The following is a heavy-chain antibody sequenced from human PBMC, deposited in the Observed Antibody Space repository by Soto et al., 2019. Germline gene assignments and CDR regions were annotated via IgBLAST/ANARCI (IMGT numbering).Heavy chain of an antibody. D-gene: IGHD2-15*01. CDR2: IYYDGSNE. Sequence: QVQLVESGGGVVQPGRSLRLSCAASEFTFSNFGMHWVRQAPGKGLEWVAVIYYDGSNEYYADSVKGRFTISRDNSKNTLYLQMNSLRAEDTAVYYCARVDVVVAADAFDIWGQGTMVTVS. CDR3: ARVDVVVAADAFDI. CDR1: EFTFSNFG. J-gene: IGHJ3*02. V-gene: IGHV3-33*01.